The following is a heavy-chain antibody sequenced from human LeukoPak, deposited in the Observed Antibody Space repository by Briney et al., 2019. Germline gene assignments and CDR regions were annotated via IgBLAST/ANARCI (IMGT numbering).Heavy chain of an antibody. CDR1: GFTFSTYA. J-gene: IGHJ5*02. Sequence: GRSLRLSCAVSGFTFSTYAMHWVRQTPGKGLEWVTVTSYDGSEKYYADSVKGRFTISRDNSKNTLYLQMNSLRAEDTALYHCARGGACPHNWFDPWGQGTLVTVSS. V-gene: IGHV3-30*04. CDR3: ARGGACPHNWFDP. CDR2: TSYDGSEK.